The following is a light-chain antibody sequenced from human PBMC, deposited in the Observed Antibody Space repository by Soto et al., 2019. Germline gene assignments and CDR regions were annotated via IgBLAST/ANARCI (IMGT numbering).Light chain of an antibody. V-gene: IGKV1-5*03. Sequence: DIQMTQSPSTLSASVGDRVSIACRASERISVWGAWYQQKPGKAPKLLIQKASSLESGVPSRFSGSGSGTEFTLTSSSLEPDDFATYYCQQYHTMSTFGQGTKLEIK. CDR1: ERISVW. CDR3: QQYHTMST. CDR2: KAS. J-gene: IGKJ2*02.